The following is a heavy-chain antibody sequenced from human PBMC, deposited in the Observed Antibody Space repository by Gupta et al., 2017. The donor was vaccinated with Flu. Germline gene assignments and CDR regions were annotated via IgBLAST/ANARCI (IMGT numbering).Heavy chain of an antibody. CDR2: ISYDGSNK. CDR3: AKEGTKRWLQKNDAFDI. Sequence: QVQLVESGGGVVQPGRSLRLSCAASGFTFSSYGMHWVRQAPGKGLEWVAVISYDGSNKYYADSVKGRFTISRDNSKNTLYLQMNSLRAEDTAVYYCAKEGTKRWLQKNDAFDIWGQGTMVTVSS. CDR1: GFTFSSYG. J-gene: IGHJ3*02. D-gene: IGHD5-24*01. V-gene: IGHV3-30*18.